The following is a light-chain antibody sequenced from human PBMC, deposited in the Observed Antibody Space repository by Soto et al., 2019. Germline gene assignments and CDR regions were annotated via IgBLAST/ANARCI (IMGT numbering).Light chain of an antibody. Sequence: IQMTQSPSTLSGSVGDRVTITCRASQTISSWLAWYQQKPGKAPKLLIYKASTLKSGVPSRFSGSGSGTDFTLTISSLQPEDVATYYCQKYNSAPRTFGQGTKVDI. CDR1: QTISSW. CDR2: KAS. J-gene: IGKJ1*01. CDR3: QKYNSAPRT. V-gene: IGKV1-5*03.